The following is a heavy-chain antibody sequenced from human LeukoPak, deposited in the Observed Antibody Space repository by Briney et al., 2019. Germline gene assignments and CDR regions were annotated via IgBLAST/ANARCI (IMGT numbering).Heavy chain of an antibody. J-gene: IGHJ4*02. V-gene: IGHV1-2*02. Sequence: GASVKVSCKASGYTFTGYYIHWVRQTPGQGLEWMGWINPNSGGTNYAQKFQGRVTMARDTSISTAYMELSRLRSDDTAVYYCAVPIAVAGLDYWGQGTLVTVSS. CDR2: INPNSGGT. CDR3: AVPIAVAGLDY. CDR1: GYTFTGYY. D-gene: IGHD6-19*01.